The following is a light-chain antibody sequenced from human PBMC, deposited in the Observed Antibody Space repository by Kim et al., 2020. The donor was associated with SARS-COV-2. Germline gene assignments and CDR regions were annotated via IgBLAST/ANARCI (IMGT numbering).Light chain of an antibody. Sequence: IQLTQSPSSLSASVGDSVTITCRASQDMRNSLAWYQQKPGKVPKLLIYGASTLQSGVPLRFSGSGSGTDFTLTISSLQPEDFATYYCQQLNSYSLTFGGRTKVDIK. CDR1: QDMRNS. CDR2: GAS. CDR3: QQLNSYSLT. J-gene: IGKJ4*01. V-gene: IGKV1-9*01.